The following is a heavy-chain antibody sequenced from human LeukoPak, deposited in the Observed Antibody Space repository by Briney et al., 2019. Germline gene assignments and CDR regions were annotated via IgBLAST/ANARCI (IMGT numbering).Heavy chain of an antibody. D-gene: IGHD3-22*01. CDR3: ARTALRGNYDSCGYYYGNIDY. Sequence: ASVKVSCKASGGTFSSYAISWVRQAPRQGLEWMGGIIPIFGTANYAQKFQGRVTITTDESTSTAYMELSSLRSEDTAVYYCARTALRGNYDSCGYYYGNIDYWGPGTLVTVSS. CDR2: IIPIFGTA. J-gene: IGHJ4*02. CDR1: GGTFSSYA. V-gene: IGHV1-69*05.